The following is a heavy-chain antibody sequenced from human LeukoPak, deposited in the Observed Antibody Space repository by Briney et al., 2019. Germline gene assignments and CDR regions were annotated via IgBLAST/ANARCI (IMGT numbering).Heavy chain of an antibody. D-gene: IGHD3-3*01. CDR3: ARSSDISGYYFYFDY. CDR1: AGSTSNLY. J-gene: IGHJ4*02. CDR2: IHHNVVT. Sequence: SETLSLTCTVSAGSTSNLYWSWIRQSPGKGLEWIGYIHHNVVTNYSPSLKSRVTLSLDAPKNQFSLKLTSVTAADTAVYYCARSSDISGYYFYFDYWGPGNLVTVSS. V-gene: IGHV4-59*01.